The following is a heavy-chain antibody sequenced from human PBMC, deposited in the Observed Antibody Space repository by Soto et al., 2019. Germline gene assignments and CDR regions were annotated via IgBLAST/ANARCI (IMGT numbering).Heavy chain of an antibody. Sequence: QVQLQQWGAGLLKPSETLSLTCAVYGGSFSGYYWSWIRQPPGKGLEWIGEINHSGSTNYNPSLKSRVTISVDTSKNQFSLKLSSVPAADTAVYYCARSANKNYYFDYWGQGTLVTVSS. CDR2: INHSGST. V-gene: IGHV4-34*01. CDR1: GGSFSGYY. D-gene: IGHD2-15*01. J-gene: IGHJ4*02. CDR3: ARSANKNYYFDY.